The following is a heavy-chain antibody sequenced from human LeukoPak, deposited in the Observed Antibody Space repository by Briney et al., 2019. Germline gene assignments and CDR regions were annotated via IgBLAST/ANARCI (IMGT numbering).Heavy chain of an antibody. J-gene: IGHJ4*02. CDR3: AKGSYSKGDF. CDR2: IKNDGAVK. D-gene: IGHD6-13*01. CDR1: GFTFSYHW. V-gene: IGHV3-7*01. Sequence: GGSLRLSCAASGFTFSYHWMTWVRQAPGKGLEWVANIKNDGAVKNYVNSVKGRFTISRDNARNSLYLQMNSLRAEDTSVYYCAKGSYSKGDFWGQGVLVTVSS.